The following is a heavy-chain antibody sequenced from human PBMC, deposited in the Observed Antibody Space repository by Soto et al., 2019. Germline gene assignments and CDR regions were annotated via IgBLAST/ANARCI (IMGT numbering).Heavy chain of an antibody. J-gene: IGHJ4*02. Sequence: ESGGGVVQPGKCLILSCADSGFTFSSYDMHWVSQAPGKGLEWVAIISYDGTIKYYADSVKGRFTISRDNSKNTLYLQMNSLRAEDTAVYYCARDLSGYGYDYWGQGTLVTVSS. V-gene: IGHV3-30*04. CDR3: ARDLSGYGYDY. CDR2: ISYDGTIK. CDR1: GFTFSSYD. D-gene: IGHD5-18*01.